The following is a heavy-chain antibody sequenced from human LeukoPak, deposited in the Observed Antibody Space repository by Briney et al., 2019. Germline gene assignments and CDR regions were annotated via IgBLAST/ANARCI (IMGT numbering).Heavy chain of an antibody. CDR3: AKDSRAPATAIN. D-gene: IGHD2-2*01. CDR1: EFTFSSYG. Sequence: PGGSLRLSCAASEFTFSSYGMSWVRQAPGKGLEWVSGISGGGGSTYYADSVKGRFTISRDNSKNTLYLQMNSLRAEDTAVYYCAKDSRAPATAINWGQGTLVTVSS. J-gene: IGHJ4*02. CDR2: ISGGGGST. V-gene: IGHV3-23*01.